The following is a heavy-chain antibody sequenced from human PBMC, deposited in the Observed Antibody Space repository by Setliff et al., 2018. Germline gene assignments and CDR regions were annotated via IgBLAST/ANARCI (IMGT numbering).Heavy chain of an antibody. J-gene: IGHJ4*02. V-gene: IGHV3-23*01. CDR1: GFTSSSYA. D-gene: IGHD2-15*01. CDR3: AKRGPYCSGGTCHYYFDY. Sequence: GGSLRLSCAASGFTSSSYAMTWVRQAPGKGLEWVSIISASGDTTYYADSVKGRFTISRDNSKNTVYLEMNSLRAEDTAVYYCAKRGPYCSGGTCHYYFDYWGQGTLVTVSS. CDR2: ISASGDTT.